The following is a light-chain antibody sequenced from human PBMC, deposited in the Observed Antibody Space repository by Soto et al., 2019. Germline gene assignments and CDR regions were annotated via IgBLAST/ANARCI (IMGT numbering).Light chain of an antibody. V-gene: IGLV4-69*01. CDR1: SGHSSYA. CDR2: LNSDGSH. J-gene: IGLJ2*01. Sequence: QLVLTQSPSASASLGASVKLTCTLSSGHSSYAIAWHQQQPEKGPRYLVKLNSDGSHSKGDGIPDRFSGSSSGAERYLTISSLQSEDEADYYCQTWGTGPHVVFGGGTKLTVL. CDR3: QTWGTGPHVV.